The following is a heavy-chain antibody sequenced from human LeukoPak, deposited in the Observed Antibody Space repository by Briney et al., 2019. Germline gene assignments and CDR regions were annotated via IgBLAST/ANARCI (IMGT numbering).Heavy chain of an antibody. CDR2: ISSSSSYI. Sequence: GGSLRLSCAASGFTFSSYSMNWVRQAPGKGLEWVSSISSSSSYIYYADSVKGRFTISRDYAKNSLYLQMNSLRAEDTAVYYCARKGYDSSGLRFDPWGQGTLVTVSS. D-gene: IGHD3-22*01. CDR1: GFTFSSYS. CDR3: ARKGYDSSGLRFDP. J-gene: IGHJ5*02. V-gene: IGHV3-21*01.